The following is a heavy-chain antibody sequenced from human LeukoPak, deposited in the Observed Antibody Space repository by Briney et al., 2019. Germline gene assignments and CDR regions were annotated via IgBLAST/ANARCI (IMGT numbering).Heavy chain of an antibody. D-gene: IGHD3-22*01. J-gene: IGHJ4*02. V-gene: IGHV3-30-3*01. CDR1: GFTFSSYA. CDR2: ISYDGSNK. CDR3: AKGSDYDSSGYRDY. Sequence: GGSLRLSCAASGFTFSSYAMHWVRQAPGKGLEWVAVISYDGSNKYYADSVKGRFTISRDNSKNTLYLQMNSLRAEDTAVYYCAKGSDYDSSGYRDYWGQGTLVTVSS.